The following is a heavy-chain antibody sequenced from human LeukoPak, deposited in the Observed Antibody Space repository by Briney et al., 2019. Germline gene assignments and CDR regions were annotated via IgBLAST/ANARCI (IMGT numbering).Heavy chain of an antibody. Sequence: GASVKVSCEASGYAFTSYGISWVRQAPGQGLEWMGWISAYNGNTNYAQKLQGRVTMTTDTSTSTAYMELRSLRSDDTAVYYCARAPQDSSGYYSAGDYWGQGTLVTVSS. J-gene: IGHJ4*02. CDR3: ARAPQDSSGYYSAGDY. CDR1: GYAFTSYG. V-gene: IGHV1-18*01. D-gene: IGHD3-22*01. CDR2: ISAYNGNT.